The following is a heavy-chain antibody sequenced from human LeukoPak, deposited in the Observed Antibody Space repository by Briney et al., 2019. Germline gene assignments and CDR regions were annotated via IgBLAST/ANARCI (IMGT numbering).Heavy chain of an antibody. CDR3: AIQITMIVVVPYFDY. Sequence: GGSLRLSCAASGLTFSDYYMTWIRQAPGKGLEWVAYISSSGSTIYSADSVKGRFTVSRDNAKNSLFLHMNSPRAEDTAIYYCAIQITMIVVVPYFDYWGQGTLVTVSS. J-gene: IGHJ4*02. D-gene: IGHD3-22*01. CDR1: GLTFSDYY. V-gene: IGHV3-11*04. CDR2: ISSSGSTI.